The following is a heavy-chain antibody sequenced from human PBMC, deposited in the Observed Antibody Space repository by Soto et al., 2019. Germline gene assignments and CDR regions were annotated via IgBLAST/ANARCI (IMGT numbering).Heavy chain of an antibody. J-gene: IGHJ6*02. D-gene: IGHD3-3*01. CDR3: ARQIRHSDSWSHTYYHHGLDV. Sequence: PLKVWWRGAEYRCVAYGSGWVLQVPLKVLEWMGIIYPGDSDTRYSPSFQGQVTISADKSISTAHLQWSSLKASDTAMYYCARQIRHSDSWSHTYYHHGLDVRGQPPTVTLPS. V-gene: IGHV5-51*01. CDR1: EYRCVAYG. CDR2: IYPGDSDT.